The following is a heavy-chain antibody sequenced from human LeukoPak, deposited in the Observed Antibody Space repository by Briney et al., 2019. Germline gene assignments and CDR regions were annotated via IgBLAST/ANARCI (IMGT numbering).Heavy chain of an antibody. CDR3: ARDGPIQLWLRWFVY. Sequence: PGGSLRLSCAASGFTFSSYAMSWVRQAPGKGLEWVSAISGSGGSTYYADSVKGRFTISRDNSKNTLYLQMNSLRAEDTAVYYCARDGPIQLWLRWFVYWGQGTLVTVSS. D-gene: IGHD5-18*01. CDR1: GFTFSSYA. CDR2: ISGSGGST. J-gene: IGHJ4*02. V-gene: IGHV3-23*01.